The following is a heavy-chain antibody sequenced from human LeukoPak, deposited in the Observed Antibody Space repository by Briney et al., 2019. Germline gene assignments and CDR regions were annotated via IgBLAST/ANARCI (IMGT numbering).Heavy chain of an antibody. CDR2: ISSSSSTI. Sequence: GGSLRLSCAASGFTFSSYSMNWVRQAPGKGLEWVSYISSSSSTIYYADSVKGRFTISRDNAKNSLYLQMNSLRAEDTAVYYCARSVGATTSAYFDYWGQGTLVTVSS. CDR3: ARSVGATTSAYFDY. J-gene: IGHJ4*02. V-gene: IGHV3-48*01. CDR1: GFTFSSYS. D-gene: IGHD1-26*01.